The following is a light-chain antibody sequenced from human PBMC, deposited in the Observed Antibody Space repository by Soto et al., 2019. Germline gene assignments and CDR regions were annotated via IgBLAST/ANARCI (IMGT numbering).Light chain of an antibody. V-gene: IGLV2-14*01. J-gene: IGLJ2*01. CDR2: DVS. CDR1: SRDVGGDNY. Sequence: QSALTQPASVSGSPGQSINISCTGTSRDVGGDNYVSWYQQHPGKAHKLMIYDVSNRTAGGSNRFSGAKSGNTASLPISGLQAEDEDAYYCSSYTSSSTRVFGGGTKLTVL. CDR3: SSYTSSSTRV.